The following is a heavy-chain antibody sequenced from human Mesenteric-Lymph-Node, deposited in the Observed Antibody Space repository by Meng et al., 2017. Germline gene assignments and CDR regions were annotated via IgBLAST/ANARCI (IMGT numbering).Heavy chain of an antibody. CDR3: TTYLNIVGAPDY. D-gene: IGHD1-26*01. CDR2: IKSKSDGGTT. CDR1: RFTFSKAW. Sequence: GGSLRLSCTPSRFTFSKAWMSWVRQAPGKGLEWVGRIKSKSDGGTTDYAPPVKGRFTISRDDSKNTLYLQMNSLKTEDTAVYYCTTYLNIVGAPDYWGQGTLVTVSS. V-gene: IGHV3-15*01. J-gene: IGHJ4*02.